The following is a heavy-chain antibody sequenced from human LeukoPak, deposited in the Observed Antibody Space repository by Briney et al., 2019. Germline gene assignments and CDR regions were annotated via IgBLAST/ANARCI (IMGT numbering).Heavy chain of an antibody. Sequence: ASVKDSCKASVYNFIDNYIIHWMRQAPGQGLGWMGWINPSTGSTHYTQQFQGRFSMTSDTSITTAYMELNSLKSDDTAVYYCARDLPLTPSFYYWGQGSLVTVS. CDR3: ARDLPLTPSFYY. V-gene: IGHV1-2*02. J-gene: IGHJ4*02. CDR1: VYNFIDNYI. CDR2: INPSTGST. D-gene: IGHD2-15*01.